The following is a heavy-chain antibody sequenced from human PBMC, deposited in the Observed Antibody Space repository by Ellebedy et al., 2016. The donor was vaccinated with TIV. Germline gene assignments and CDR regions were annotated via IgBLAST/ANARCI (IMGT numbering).Heavy chain of an antibody. J-gene: IGHJ4*02. Sequence: GGSLRLSXAASGFTFSSYAMSWVRQAPGKGLEWVSAISGSGGSTYYADSVKGRFTISRDNSKNTLYLQMNSLRAEDTAVYYCAKEGSKARFLEWSLDYWGQGTLVTVSS. V-gene: IGHV3-23*01. CDR1: GFTFSSYA. D-gene: IGHD3-3*01. CDR2: ISGSGGST. CDR3: AKEGSKARFLEWSLDY.